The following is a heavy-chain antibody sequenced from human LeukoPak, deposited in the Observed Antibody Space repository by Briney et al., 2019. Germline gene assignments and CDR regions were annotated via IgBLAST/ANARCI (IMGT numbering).Heavy chain of an antibody. CDR1: GGSLSSYY. D-gene: IGHD1-26*01. Sequence: PSETLSLTCTVSGGSLSSYYWSWIRQPPGKGLEWIGYIYYSGSTNYNPSLKSRVTISVDTSKNQFSLKLSSVTAADTAVYYCAGPLYSGSYDAFDIWGQGTMVTVSS. CDR2: IYYSGST. J-gene: IGHJ3*02. CDR3: AGPLYSGSYDAFDI. V-gene: IGHV4-59*01.